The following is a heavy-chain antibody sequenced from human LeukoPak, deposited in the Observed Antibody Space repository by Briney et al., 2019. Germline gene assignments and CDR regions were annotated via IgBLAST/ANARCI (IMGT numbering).Heavy chain of an antibody. J-gene: IGHJ4*02. CDR1: GFTFSSYD. CDR2: IGTAGDT. CDR3: AREYYDSSGYYYFDY. V-gene: IGHV3-13*01. Sequence: PGGSLRLSCAASGFTFSSYDMHWVRQATGKGLEWVSAIGTAGDTYYPGSVKGRFTISRENAKNSLYLQMNSLRAGDTAVYYCAREYYDSSGYYYFDYWGQGTLVTVSS. D-gene: IGHD3-22*01.